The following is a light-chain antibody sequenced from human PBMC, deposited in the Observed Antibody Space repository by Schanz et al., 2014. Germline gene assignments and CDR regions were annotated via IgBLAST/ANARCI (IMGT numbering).Light chain of an antibody. CDR1: RSNLGSNP. CDR3: AAWDDSLNGFGV. Sequence: QSVLTQPPSASGTAGQRVTISCSGSRSNLGSNPVNWYQKLPGTAPKLLIYHNDHRPSGVPDRFSGSKSDTSASLAISGLQSEDEADYYCAAWDDSLNGFGVFGGGTKLTVL. CDR2: HND. J-gene: IGLJ3*02. V-gene: IGLV1-44*01.